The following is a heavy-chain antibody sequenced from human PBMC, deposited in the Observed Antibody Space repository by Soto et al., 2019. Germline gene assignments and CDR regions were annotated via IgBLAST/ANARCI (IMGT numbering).Heavy chain of an antibody. CDR3: ARGERSSGYYRNYYGMDV. D-gene: IGHD3-22*01. CDR2: ISYDGSNK. J-gene: IGHJ6*02. Sequence: GGSLRLSCAASGFTFSIYGMHWVRQAPGKGLEWVAVISYDGSNKYYADSVKGRFTISRDNSKNTLYLQMNSLRAEDTAVYYCARGERSSGYYRNYYGMDVWGQGPPVTVSS. CDR1: GFTFSIYG. V-gene: IGHV3-30-3*01.